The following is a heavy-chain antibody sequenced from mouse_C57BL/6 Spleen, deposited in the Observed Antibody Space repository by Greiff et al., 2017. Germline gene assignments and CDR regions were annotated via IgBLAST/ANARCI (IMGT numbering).Heavy chain of an antibody. CDR2: ISSGSSTI. J-gene: IGHJ2*01. Sequence: DVMLVESGGGLVKPGGSLKLSCAASGFTFSDYGMHWVRQAPEKGLEWVAYISSGSSTIYYADTVKGRFTISRDNAKNTLFLQMTSLRSEDTAMYYCARRDYYKNNFDYWGQGTTLTVSS. CDR3: ARRDYYKNNFDY. D-gene: IGHD2-12*01. CDR1: GFTFSDYG. V-gene: IGHV5-17*01.